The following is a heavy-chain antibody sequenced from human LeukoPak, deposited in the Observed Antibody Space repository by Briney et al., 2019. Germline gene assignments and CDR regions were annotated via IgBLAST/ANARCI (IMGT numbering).Heavy chain of an antibody. CDR3: ARGPVIVVVPAAMSL. CDR1: GYTFTSYA. Sequence: GASVKVSCKASGYTFTSYAMNWVRQAPGQGLEWMGWINTNTGNPTYAQGFTGRFVFSLDTSVSTAYLQISSLKAEDTAVYYCARGPVIVVVPAAMSLWGQGTLVTVSS. V-gene: IGHV7-4-1*02. J-gene: IGHJ4*02. D-gene: IGHD2-2*01. CDR2: INTNTGNP.